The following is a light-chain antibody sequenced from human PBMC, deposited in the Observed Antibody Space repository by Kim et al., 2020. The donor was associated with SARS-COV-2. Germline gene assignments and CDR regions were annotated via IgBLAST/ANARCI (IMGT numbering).Light chain of an antibody. CDR3: QQRSNWPST. J-gene: IGKJ4*01. Sequence: WSAEDRATLSCRASQSVSSYLAWYKQKPGKAPRLLIYVAPTRPSGIPARFSGSGSGTDFTLTISSLEPEDFAGYYCQQRSNWPSTFGGGTKVDIK. CDR1: QSVSSY. CDR2: VAP. V-gene: IGKV3-11*01.